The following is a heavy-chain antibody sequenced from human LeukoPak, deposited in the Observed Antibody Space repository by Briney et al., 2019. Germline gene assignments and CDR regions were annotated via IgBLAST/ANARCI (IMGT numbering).Heavy chain of an antibody. D-gene: IGHD5-24*01. CDR2: ISYDGSNK. CDR3: ARAGRDGYNPVGY. CDR1: GFTFSSYA. V-gene: IGHV3-30*04. J-gene: IGHJ4*02. Sequence: PGGSLRLSCAASGFTFSSYAMHWVRQAPGKGPEWVALISYDGSNKYYADSVKARFIISRDNSKNTVYLQMNSLRAEDTAVYYCARAGRDGYNPVGYWGQGTLVTVSS.